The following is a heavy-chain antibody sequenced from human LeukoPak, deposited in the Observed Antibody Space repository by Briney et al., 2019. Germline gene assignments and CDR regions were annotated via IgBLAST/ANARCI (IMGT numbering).Heavy chain of an antibody. CDR2: IGTAGDS. CDR3: ARGGGYYTFDY. Sequence: GGSLRLSCAASGFTFSNYDMHWVRQPTGKGLEWVSTIGTAGDSYYPGSVKGRFTISRENAKKSLYLQVNSLRAGDTAIYYCARGGGYYTFDYWGQGILVTVSS. V-gene: IGHV3-13*01. D-gene: IGHD3-22*01. CDR1: GFTFSNYD. J-gene: IGHJ4*02.